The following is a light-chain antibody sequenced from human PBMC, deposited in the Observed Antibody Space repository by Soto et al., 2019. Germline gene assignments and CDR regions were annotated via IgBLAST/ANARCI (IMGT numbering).Light chain of an antibody. J-gene: IGKJ5*01. CDR2: AAS. Sequence: DIHLTQSPSFLSASVGDRVTITCRASQGISSFLAWYQQKPGKAPNLLTYAASTLQSGVPSRFSGGESGTEYTLTISSLQPEDSATYYCQQLYIFPLTFGQGTRLEIK. CDR1: QGISSF. CDR3: QQLYIFPLT. V-gene: IGKV1-9*01.